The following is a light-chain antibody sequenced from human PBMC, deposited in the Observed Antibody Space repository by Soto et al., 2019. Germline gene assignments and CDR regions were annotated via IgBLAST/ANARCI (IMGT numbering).Light chain of an antibody. V-gene: IGLV2-14*01. J-gene: IGLJ2*01. CDR2: EVR. Sequence: QSVLTQPASVSGSPGQSITISCTGTSSDVGGYKFVSWYQQHPGKAPKLIIYEVRNRPSGVSNRFSGSKSGNTASLTISGLQAEDEADYYCSSYTSSRILLFGGGTKLSVL. CDR1: SSDVGGYKF. CDR3: SSYTSSRILL.